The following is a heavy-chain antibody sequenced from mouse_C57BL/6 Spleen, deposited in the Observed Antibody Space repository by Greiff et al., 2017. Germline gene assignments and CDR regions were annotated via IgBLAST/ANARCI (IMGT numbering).Heavy chain of an antibody. Sequence: VQLQQSGAELVRPGTSVKVSCKASGYAFTNYLIEWVKQRPGQGLEWIGVINPGSGGTNYNEKFKGKATLTADKSSSTAYMQLSSLTSEDSAVYFCARGGPTVLDAMDYWGQGTSVTVSS. CDR2: INPGSGGT. CDR1: GYAFTNYL. CDR3: ARGGPTVLDAMDY. D-gene: IGHD1-1*01. J-gene: IGHJ4*01. V-gene: IGHV1-54*01.